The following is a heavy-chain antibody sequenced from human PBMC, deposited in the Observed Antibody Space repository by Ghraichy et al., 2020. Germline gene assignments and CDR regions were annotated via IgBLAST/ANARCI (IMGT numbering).Heavy chain of an antibody. Sequence: SETLSLTCTVSGGSISSYYWSWIRQPPGKGLEWIGYIYYSGSTNYNPSLKSRVTISVDTSKNQFSLKLSSVTAADTAVYYCARVDLRGHYYYYGMDVWGPGTTVTVSS. V-gene: IGHV4-59*01. CDR2: IYYSGST. CDR1: GGSISSYY. CDR3: ARVDLRGHYYYYGMDV. J-gene: IGHJ6*02. D-gene: IGHD5/OR15-5a*01.